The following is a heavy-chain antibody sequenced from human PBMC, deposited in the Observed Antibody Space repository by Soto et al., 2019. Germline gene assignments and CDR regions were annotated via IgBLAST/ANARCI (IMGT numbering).Heavy chain of an antibody. CDR2: IVVGTGST. Sequence: SVQVSCKASGSTFRRTGLQWMRQARGQRVEGIGRIVVGTGSTTYAQIAQARITITRDMSTNTAYMELSGLRPEDTAIYYCAADAHRVDFWSSYPYYYYSMDVWGQGTTVTVSS. J-gene: IGHJ6*02. V-gene: IGHV1-58*01. D-gene: IGHD3-3*01. CDR1: GSTFRRTG. CDR3: AADAHRVDFWSSYPYYYYSMDV.